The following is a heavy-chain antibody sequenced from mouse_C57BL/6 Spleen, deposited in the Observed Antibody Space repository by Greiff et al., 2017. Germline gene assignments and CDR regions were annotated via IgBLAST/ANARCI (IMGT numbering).Heavy chain of an antibody. CDR2: ISDGGSYT. V-gene: IGHV5-4*01. CDR1: GFTFSSYA. D-gene: IGHD2-3*01. Sequence: DVKLVESGGGLVKPGGSLKLSCAASGFTFSSYAMSWVRQTPEKRLEWVATISDGGSYTYYPDNVKGRFTISRDNAKNNLYLQMSHLKSEDTAMYYCARDGGWLLRYFDYWGQGTTLTVSS. J-gene: IGHJ2*01. CDR3: ARDGGWLLRYFDY.